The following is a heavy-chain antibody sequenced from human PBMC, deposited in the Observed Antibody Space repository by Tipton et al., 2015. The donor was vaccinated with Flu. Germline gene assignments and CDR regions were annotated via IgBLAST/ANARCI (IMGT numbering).Heavy chain of an antibody. D-gene: IGHD5-24*01. V-gene: IGHV3-53*01. J-gene: IGHJ4*02. CDR3: VRTKDGYTLSNFVY. CDR2: IYSDGST. CDR1: GFTVSSNY. Sequence: SLRLSCAASGFTVSSNYMSWVRQAPGKGLEWVSVIYSDGSTYYIDSVKGRFTISRDNSKNMLSLEMNSLRAEDTAVYYCVRTKDGYTLSNFVYWGQGTLVTVSS.